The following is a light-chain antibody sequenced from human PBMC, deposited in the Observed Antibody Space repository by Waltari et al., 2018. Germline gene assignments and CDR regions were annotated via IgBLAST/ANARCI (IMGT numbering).Light chain of an antibody. V-gene: IGKV2-30*02. J-gene: IGKJ1*01. Sequence: DVVMTQSPLSLPVTLGQPASISCRSSQSLVHSDGNTYLNWFPQRPGQSPRRLIYKVSNRDSGVPDRFSGSGSGTDFTLKISRVEAEDVGFYYCMQGTHWWTFGQGTKVEIK. CDR2: KVS. CDR1: QSLVHSDGNTY. CDR3: MQGTHWWT.